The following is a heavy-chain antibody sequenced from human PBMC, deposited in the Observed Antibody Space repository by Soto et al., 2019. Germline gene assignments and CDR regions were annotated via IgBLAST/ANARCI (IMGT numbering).Heavy chain of an antibody. Sequence: GESLKISCKGSGYNFINYWIAWVRQMPGKGLEWMGVIYPGDSDTRYSPSFQGQVTISVDKSISTAYLQWSSLKASDTAMYYCARAGTVTDYYYMDVWGKGTTVTVSS. CDR2: IYPGDSDT. J-gene: IGHJ6*03. CDR1: GYNFINYW. D-gene: IGHD4-17*01. V-gene: IGHV5-51*01. CDR3: ARAGTVTDYYYMDV.